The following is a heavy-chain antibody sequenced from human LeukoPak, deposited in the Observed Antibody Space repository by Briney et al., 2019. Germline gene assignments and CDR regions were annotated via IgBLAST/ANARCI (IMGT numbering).Heavy chain of an antibody. Sequence: PSQTLSLTCTVSGDSLTSGSRYWSWIRQPAGKGLEWIGHFYSSTRTTYNPSLESRVTISGDTPKNQFSLKLDSVTAADTAVYFCARCMSELDYGDYAYYYHMDVWGKGTTVTVSS. J-gene: IGHJ6*04. V-gene: IGHV4-61*09. D-gene: IGHD4-17*01. CDR3: ARCMSELDYGDYAYYYHMDV. CDR1: GDSLTSGSRY. CDR2: FYSSTRT.